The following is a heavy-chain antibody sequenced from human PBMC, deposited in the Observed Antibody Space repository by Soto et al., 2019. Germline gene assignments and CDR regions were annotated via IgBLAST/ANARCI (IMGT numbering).Heavy chain of an antibody. CDR3: ATDLSSSWVTDY. V-gene: IGHV3-21*01. D-gene: IGHD6-13*01. Sequence: EVQLVESGGGLVKPGGSLRLSCAASGFTFSSYSMNWVRQAPGKGLEWVSSISSSSSYIYYADSVKGRFTISRDNAKNSLYLQMNRLRAEDTAVYYCATDLSSSWVTDYWGQGTLVTVSS. CDR1: GFTFSSYS. CDR2: ISSSSSYI. J-gene: IGHJ4*02.